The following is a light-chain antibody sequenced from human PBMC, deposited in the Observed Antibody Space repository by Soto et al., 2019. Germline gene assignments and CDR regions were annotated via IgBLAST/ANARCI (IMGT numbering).Light chain of an antibody. Sequence: QSVLTQPPSASGTPGQRVTVSCSGNSFSIGNSSVSWYRQLPGSAPKLLIYNNVQRPSGVPERFSASKSATSASLAIRGLQSDDEADYYCGAWDDTLNGYVFGTGTKVTVL. CDR1: SFSIGNSS. CDR2: NNV. J-gene: IGLJ1*01. V-gene: IGLV1-44*01. CDR3: GAWDDTLNGYV.